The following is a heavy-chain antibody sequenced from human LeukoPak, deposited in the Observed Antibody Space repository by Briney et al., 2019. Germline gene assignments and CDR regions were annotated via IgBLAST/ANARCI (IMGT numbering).Heavy chain of an antibody. Sequence: SVKVSCKASGGTFSSYANSWVRQAPGQGPEWMGGIIPIFGTANYAQKFQGRVTITADESTSTAYMELSSLRSEDTAVYYCARSGVKDIVVVPAAVRPFDPWGQGTLVTVSS. D-gene: IGHD2-2*01. CDR3: ARSGVKDIVVVPAAVRPFDP. CDR2: IIPIFGTA. V-gene: IGHV1-69*13. CDR1: GGTFSSYA. J-gene: IGHJ5*02.